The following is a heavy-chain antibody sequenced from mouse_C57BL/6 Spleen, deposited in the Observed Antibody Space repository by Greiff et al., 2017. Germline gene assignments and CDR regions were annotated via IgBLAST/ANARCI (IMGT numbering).Heavy chain of an antibody. CDR1: GYTFTDYE. CDR3: TSRNYVRPAWCAY. Sequence: QVQLQQSGAELVRPGASVTLSCKASGYTFTDYEMHWVKQTPVHGLEWIGAIDPETGGTAYNQKFKGKAILTADKSSSTAYMELRSLPSEDSAVYYCTSRNYVRPAWCAYWGQGTLVTVSA. CDR2: IDPETGGT. D-gene: IGHD2-1*01. J-gene: IGHJ3*01. V-gene: IGHV1-15*01.